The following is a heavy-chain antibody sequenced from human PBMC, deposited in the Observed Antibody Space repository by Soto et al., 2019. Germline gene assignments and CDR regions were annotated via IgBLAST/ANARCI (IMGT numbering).Heavy chain of an antibody. D-gene: IGHD6-6*01. CDR1: GFTFISFE. J-gene: IGHJ4*02. CDR3: ARDSRGGAARRPTFYY. V-gene: IGHV3-48*03. Sequence: GGSLRLSCVGSGFTFISFEMNWVRQTPGKGLEWLSYIGRSGETIYYADSVKGRFTISRDNAKSSLFLQMNGLRDEDTGIYYCARDSRGGAARRPTFYYWGRGTLVTVSS. CDR2: IGRSGETI.